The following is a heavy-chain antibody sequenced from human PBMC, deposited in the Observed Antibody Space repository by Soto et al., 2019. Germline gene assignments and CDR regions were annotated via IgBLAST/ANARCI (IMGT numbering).Heavy chain of an antibody. CDR1: GGSISSSSYY. J-gene: IGHJ6*02. V-gene: IGHV4-39*07. CDR3: ARVLQTSYYYYGMDV. D-gene: IGHD4-4*01. Sequence: SETLSLTCTVSGGSISSSSYYWGWIRQPPGKGLEWIGSIYYSGSTYYNPPLKSRVTISVDTSKNQFSLKLSSVTAADTAVYFCARVLQTSYYYYGMDVWGQGTTVTVSS. CDR2: IYYSGST.